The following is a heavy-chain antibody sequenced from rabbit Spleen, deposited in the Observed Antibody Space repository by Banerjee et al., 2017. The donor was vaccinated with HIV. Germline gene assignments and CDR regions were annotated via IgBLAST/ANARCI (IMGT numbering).Heavy chain of an antibody. D-gene: IGHD1-1*01. CDR3: ARDPSSSFSSYGMDL. CDR2: INAVTGKA. CDR1: GFSVSNKAV. J-gene: IGHJ6*01. V-gene: IGHV1S45*01. Sequence: QEQLEESGGGLVKPEGSLKLYCTASGFSVSNKAVMCSVRQAPGKGLEWIACINAVTGKAVYASWAKGRFTFSKTSTTTVTLQMTSLTAADTATYFCARDPSSSFSSYGMDLWGPGTLVTVS.